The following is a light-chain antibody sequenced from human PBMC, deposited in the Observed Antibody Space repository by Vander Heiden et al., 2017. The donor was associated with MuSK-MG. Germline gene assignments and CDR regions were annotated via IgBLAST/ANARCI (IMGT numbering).Light chain of an antibody. Sequence: DILMTQTPLSLSVTPGQPASISCNSSQSLLHNDGKTSLYWFLQRPGQSPKLLIYEVSNRFSGVPDRFTGSGSGTDFTLKISRVETEDVGVYYCVRGRQILVFSFGPGTKVDIK. CDR3: VRGRQILVFS. J-gene: IGKJ3*01. CDR2: EVS. V-gene: IGKV2D-29*02. CDR1: QSLLHNDGKTS.